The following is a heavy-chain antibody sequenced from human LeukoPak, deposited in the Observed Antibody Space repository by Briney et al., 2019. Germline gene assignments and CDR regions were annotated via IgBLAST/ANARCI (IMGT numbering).Heavy chain of an antibody. D-gene: IGHD3-22*01. CDR3: ARNYDSSGYEPLNPGGGY. Sequence: GGSLRLSCAASGFIFADTWMHWVRQAPGKGLEWVAVISYDGSNKYYADSVKGRFTISRDNSKNTLYLQMNSLRAEDTAVYYCARNYDSSGYEPLNPGGGYWGQGTLVTVSS. CDR2: ISYDGSNK. V-gene: IGHV3-30-3*01. CDR1: GFIFADTW. J-gene: IGHJ4*02.